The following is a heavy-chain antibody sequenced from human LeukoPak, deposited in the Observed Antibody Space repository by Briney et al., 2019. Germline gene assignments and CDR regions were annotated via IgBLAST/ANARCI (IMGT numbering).Heavy chain of an antibody. CDR1: GFTFSSFT. Sequence: GGSLRLSCAASGFTFSSFTMNWVRQAPGKGLEWVSSISSSSSYIYYADSVKGRFTISRDNAKNSLYLQMNSLRDEDTAVYYCAREMAHYFDSSGYSFWGQGTLVTVSS. J-gene: IGHJ4*02. D-gene: IGHD3-22*01. CDR2: ISSSSSYI. CDR3: AREMAHYFDSSGYSF. V-gene: IGHV3-21*01.